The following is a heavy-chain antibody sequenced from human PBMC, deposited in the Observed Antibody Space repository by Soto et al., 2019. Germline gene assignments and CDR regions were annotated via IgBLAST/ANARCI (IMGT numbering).Heavy chain of an antibody. CDR1: EYSFTSYW. Sequence: GESLKISCKGSEYSFTSYWIGWVRQMPGKGLEWMGIIYPGDSDTRYSPSFQGQVTTSADKSISTAYLQWSSLMASDTAMYYCARRLRYFDWLSPEYGMDVWGQGTTVTVSS. V-gene: IGHV5-51*01. CDR2: IYPGDSDT. CDR3: ARRLRYFDWLSPEYGMDV. J-gene: IGHJ6*02. D-gene: IGHD3-9*01.